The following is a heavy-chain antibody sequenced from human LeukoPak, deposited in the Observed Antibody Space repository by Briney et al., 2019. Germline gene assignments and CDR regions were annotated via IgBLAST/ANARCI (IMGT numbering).Heavy chain of an antibody. Sequence: ASVKVSCKASGGTFSSYAISWVRQAPGQGLEWMGWINPNSGGTNYARKFQGRVTMTRDTSISTAYMELSRLRSDDTAVYYCARDDSSSPNSYWGQGTLVTVSS. CDR3: ARDDSSSPNSY. V-gene: IGHV1-2*02. CDR1: GGTFSSYA. D-gene: IGHD6-6*01. J-gene: IGHJ4*02. CDR2: INPNSGGT.